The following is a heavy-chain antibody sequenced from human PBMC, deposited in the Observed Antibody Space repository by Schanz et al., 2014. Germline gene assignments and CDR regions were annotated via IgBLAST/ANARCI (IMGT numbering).Heavy chain of an antibody. D-gene: IGHD2-15*01. CDR3: AKVARAATYLDS. V-gene: IGHV3-11*01. Sequence: QVQLVDSGGGLVKPGGSLRLSCAASGFTFSDYYMTWIRQAPGKGLEWVSDISDSGDSTHYADSVKGRFTISRDNAKNSLFLQMNSLSAEDTAVYYCAKVARAATYLDSWGQGTLVTVSS. CDR2: ISDSGDST. CDR1: GFTFSDYY. J-gene: IGHJ4*02.